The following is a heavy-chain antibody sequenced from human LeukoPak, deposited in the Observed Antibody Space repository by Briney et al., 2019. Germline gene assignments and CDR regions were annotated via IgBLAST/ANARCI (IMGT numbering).Heavy chain of an antibody. CDR2: IYYNGST. V-gene: IGHV4-59*01. J-gene: IGHJ4*02. D-gene: IGHD2-21*02. CDR1: GGSISSYY. Sequence: PSETLSLTCTVSGGSISSYYWSWVRQPPGKGLEWIGSIYYNGSTNYNPSLKSRVTISVDTSKNQFSLKLSSVTAADTAFYYCARAYCGGDCYEGPYFFDYWGQGTLVTVSS. CDR3: ARAYCGGDCYEGPYFFDY.